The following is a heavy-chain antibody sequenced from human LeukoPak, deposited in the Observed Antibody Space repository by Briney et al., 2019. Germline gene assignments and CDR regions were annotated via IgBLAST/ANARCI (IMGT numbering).Heavy chain of an antibody. CDR1: GFTFSSYG. J-gene: IGHJ4*02. CDR2: ISYDGSNK. CDR3: ARGAAAGTFDY. Sequence: GGSLRLSCAASGFTFSSYGMHWVRQAPGKGLEWVAVISYDGSNKYYADSVKGRFIISRDNSKNTLYLQMNSLRAEDTAVYYCARGAAAGTFDYWGQGTLVTVSS. D-gene: IGHD6-13*01. V-gene: IGHV3-30*03.